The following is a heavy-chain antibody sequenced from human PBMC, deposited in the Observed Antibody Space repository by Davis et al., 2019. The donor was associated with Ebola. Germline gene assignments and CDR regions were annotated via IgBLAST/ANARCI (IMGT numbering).Heavy chain of an antibody. V-gene: IGHV1-46*01. Sequence: AASVKVSCKASGYTFTSYYMHWVRQAPGQGLEWMGIINPSGGSTSYAQKFQGRVTMTRDTSTNTVYMELTSLKSEDTAVYYCARALDRLLDFDYWGQGTLVTVSS. CDR3: ARALDRLLDFDY. CDR1: GYTFTSYY. J-gene: IGHJ4*02. D-gene: IGHD3-3*01. CDR2: INPSGGST.